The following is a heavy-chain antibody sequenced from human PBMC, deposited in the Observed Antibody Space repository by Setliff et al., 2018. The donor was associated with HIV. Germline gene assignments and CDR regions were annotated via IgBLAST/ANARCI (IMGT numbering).Heavy chain of an antibody. CDR3: ARDLYTSGWPNWFDP. D-gene: IGHD6-19*01. CDR2: VNTNNDKT. CDR1: GYTFTNFG. V-gene: IGHV1-18*01. Sequence: ASVKVSCKASGYTFTNFGITWVRQAPGQGLEWMGWVNTNNDKTNYAQKFQGRVTMTTDRSTKTAYLDLGSLRPDDTAVYYCARDLYTSGWPNWFDPWGPGTLVTVSS. J-gene: IGHJ5*02.